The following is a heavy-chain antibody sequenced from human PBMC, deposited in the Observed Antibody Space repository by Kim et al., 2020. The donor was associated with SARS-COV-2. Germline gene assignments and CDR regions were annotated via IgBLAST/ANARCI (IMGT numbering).Heavy chain of an antibody. CDR1: GDSVSSRSYY. J-gene: IGHJ5*02. V-gene: IGHV4-61*01. CDR3: ARSDHWNYITGAFDP. D-gene: IGHD1-7*01. Sequence: SETLSLTCTVSGDSVSSRSYYWSWIRQPPGKGLEWIGNIYYSGSTHYNPSLKSRVTISVDTSKNHFSLKLNSVTAADTAVYYCARSDHWNYITGAFDPWGHGTLVTVSS. CDR2: IYYSGST.